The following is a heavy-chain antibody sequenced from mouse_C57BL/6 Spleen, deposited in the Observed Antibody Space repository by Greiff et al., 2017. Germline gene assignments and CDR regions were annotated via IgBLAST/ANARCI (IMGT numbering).Heavy chain of an antibody. Sequence: EVTVVESGGGLVKPGGSLKLSCAASGFTFSDYGMHWVRQAPEKGLEWVAYISSGSSTIYYADTVTGRFTISRDNAKNTLFLQMTSLRSEDTAMYYCARSFYDYQFAYWGQGTLVTVSA. D-gene: IGHD2-4*01. CDR2: ISSGSSTI. CDR3: ARSFYDYQFAY. CDR1: GFTFSDYG. V-gene: IGHV5-17*01. J-gene: IGHJ3*01.